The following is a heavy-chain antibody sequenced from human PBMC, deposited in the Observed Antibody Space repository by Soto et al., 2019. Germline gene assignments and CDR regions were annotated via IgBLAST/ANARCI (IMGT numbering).Heavy chain of an antibody. J-gene: IGHJ4*02. CDR2: IYSGGST. CDR1: GFTFSSNA. V-gene: IGHV3-53*01. D-gene: IGHD3-10*01. Sequence: EVQLVESGGGLIQPGGSLRLSCAASGFTFSSNAMNWVRQAPGKGLEWVSLIYSGGSTYYAESVKGRFTISRDNSKNMIYLQMGGLSVEYTAVDYCASRPLLFGDYWGQGTMVTVSS. CDR3: ASRPLLFGDY.